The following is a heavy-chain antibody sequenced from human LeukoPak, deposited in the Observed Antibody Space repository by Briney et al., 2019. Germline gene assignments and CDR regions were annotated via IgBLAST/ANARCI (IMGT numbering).Heavy chain of an antibody. CDR2: INPSGGST. J-gene: IGHJ3*02. CDR3: ARDRDSGGKVYAFHI. D-gene: IGHD4/OR15-4a*01. CDR1: AYTFTSYY. V-gene: IGHV1-46*01. Sequence: ASVKVSCKASAYTFTSYYMHWVRQAPGQGLEWMGIINPSGGSTSYAQKFQGRVTMTRDTSTSTVHMELSSLRSEDTAVYYCARDRDSGGKVYAFHIWVQGTMVTVSS.